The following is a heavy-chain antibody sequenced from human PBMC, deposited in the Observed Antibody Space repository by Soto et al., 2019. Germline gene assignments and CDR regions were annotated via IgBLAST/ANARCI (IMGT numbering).Heavy chain of an antibody. CDR2: ISCYNGDT. V-gene: IGHV1-18*01. CDR1: GYTFTNYG. J-gene: IGHJ1*01. D-gene: IGHD6-13*01. Sequence: QVHLVQSGAEVKKPGASVKVSCKTSGYTFTNYGISWVRQAPRQGPQWMGWISCYNGDTKYAQTLQGRVTMTTDTSTSTAYVELRSLRSDDTAVYYCARGGSTWSAEYYQHWGQGTVVIVS. CDR3: ARGGSTWSAEYYQH.